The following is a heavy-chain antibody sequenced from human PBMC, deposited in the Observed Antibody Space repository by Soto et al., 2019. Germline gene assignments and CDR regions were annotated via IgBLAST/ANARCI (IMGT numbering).Heavy chain of an antibody. J-gene: IGHJ5*01. Sequence: QVQLQESGPGLVQPSQTLSLTCTVSGGSISSGLNYWNWIRQHPGKGLEWLGYIYYNGGTYYNPSLKSRLTRSVDTSKRQFSLNLSSVTAADTAVYYCARGPQGWFDSWGQGIPVTVSS. CDR1: GGSISSGLNY. CDR2: IYYNGGT. V-gene: IGHV4-31*03. CDR3: ARGPQGWFDS.